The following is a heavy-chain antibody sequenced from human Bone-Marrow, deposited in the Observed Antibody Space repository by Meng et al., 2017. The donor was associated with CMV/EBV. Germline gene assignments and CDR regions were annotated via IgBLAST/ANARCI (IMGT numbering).Heavy chain of an antibody. CDR1: GFTFSSYE. CDR3: ATRLAAVAAAGTNLYYYYGLDV. Sequence: GGSLRLSCAASGFTFSSYEMNWVRQAPGKGLEWMGRFDPEDGETIYAQRFQGRVTTTEDISIETAYMELTSLTSHDTAVYYCATRLAAVAAAGTNLYYYYGLDVWGQGTTVTVSS. V-gene: IGHV1-24*01. CDR2: FDPEDGET. D-gene: IGHD6-13*01. J-gene: IGHJ6*02.